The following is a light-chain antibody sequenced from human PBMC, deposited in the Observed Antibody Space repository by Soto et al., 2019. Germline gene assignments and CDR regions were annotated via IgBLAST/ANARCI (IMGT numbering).Light chain of an antibody. CDR1: TSDFGGYNY. J-gene: IGLJ1*01. V-gene: IGLV2-14*01. CDR2: EVS. CDR3: SSYTSSSTYV. Sequence: ALTQPASVSGSPGQSITISCTGTTSDFGGYNYVSWYQQHPGKAPKLMIYEVSNRPSGVSNRFPGSKSGNTASLTISGLQAEDEADYYCSSYTSSSTYVFGTGTKVTVL.